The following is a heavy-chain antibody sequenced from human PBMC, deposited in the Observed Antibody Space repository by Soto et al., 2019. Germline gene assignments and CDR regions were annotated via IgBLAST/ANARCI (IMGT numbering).Heavy chain of an antibody. V-gene: IGHV4-59*01. CDR1: GGSISSYY. CDR3: ARAPVDTAMAPPAYYYYMDV. J-gene: IGHJ6*03. D-gene: IGHD5-18*01. Sequence: SETLSLTCTVSGGSISSYYWSWIRQPPGKGLEWIGYIYYSGSTNYNPSLKSRVTISVDTSKNQFSLKLSSVTAADTAVYYCARAPVDTAMAPPAYYYYMDVWGKGTTVTVSS. CDR2: IYYSGST.